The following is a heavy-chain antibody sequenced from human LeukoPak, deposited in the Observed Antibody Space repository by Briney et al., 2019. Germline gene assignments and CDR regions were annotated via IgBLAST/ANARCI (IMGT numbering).Heavy chain of an antibody. CDR3: ARAVSGRFDY. Sequence: SETLSLTCAVSGGSFSGYYWTWIRQPPGKGLEWIGEINHSGSANYNPSLKSRVTISLDTSKNQFSLNLSSVTAADTAVYYWARAVSGRFDYWGQGTLVTVSS. CDR2: INHSGSA. CDR1: GGSFSGYY. V-gene: IGHV4-34*01. D-gene: IGHD6-19*01. J-gene: IGHJ4*02.